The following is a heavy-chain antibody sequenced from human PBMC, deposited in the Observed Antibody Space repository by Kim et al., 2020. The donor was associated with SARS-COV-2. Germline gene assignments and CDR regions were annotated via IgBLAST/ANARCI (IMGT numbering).Heavy chain of an antibody. J-gene: IGHJ4*02. D-gene: IGHD1-1*01. Sequence: AGAVKGRFTISRDNSKNTLYLQMNSLRAEDTAVYYCAREPTGTTGSGLDYWGQGTLVTVSS. CDR3: AREPTGTTGSGLDY. V-gene: IGHV3-53*01.